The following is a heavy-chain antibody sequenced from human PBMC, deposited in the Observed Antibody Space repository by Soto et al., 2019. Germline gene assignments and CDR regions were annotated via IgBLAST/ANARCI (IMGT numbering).Heavy chain of an antibody. V-gene: IGHV2-5*02. J-gene: IGHJ6*02. D-gene: IGHD2-21*02. Sequence: QITLKESGPTLVIPTQTLTLTCTFSGFSLSTSGVGVGWIRQPPGKALEWLALIYWDDDKRYSPSLRSRLTINKDTSKNQVVLTMTNIDPVDTATYYCIQSRCGGDCLQSYASHYYYGMDVWGQGTTVTVSS. CDR2: IYWDDDK. CDR3: IQSRCGGDCLQSYASHYYYGMDV. CDR1: GFSLSTSGVG.